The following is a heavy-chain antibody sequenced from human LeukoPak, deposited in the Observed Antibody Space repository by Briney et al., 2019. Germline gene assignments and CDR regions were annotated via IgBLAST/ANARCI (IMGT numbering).Heavy chain of an antibody. CDR2: ISSSGSTI. CDR3: ASEGIAAAGTMIDDY. CDR1: GFTFSSYE. V-gene: IGHV3-48*03. D-gene: IGHD6-13*01. Sequence: GGSLRLSCAASGFTFSSYEMNWVRQAPGKGLEWVSYISSSGSTIYYADSVKGRFTISRDNSKNTLYLQMNSLRAEDTAVYYCASEGIAAAGTMIDDYWGQGTLVTVSS. J-gene: IGHJ4*02.